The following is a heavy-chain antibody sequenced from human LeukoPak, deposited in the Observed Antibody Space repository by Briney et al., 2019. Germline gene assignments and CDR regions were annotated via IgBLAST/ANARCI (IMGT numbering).Heavy chain of an antibody. CDR2: ISAYNGNT. V-gene: IGHV1-18*01. D-gene: IGHD4-17*01. J-gene: IGHJ6*02. Sequence: ASVKVSYKASGYTFTSYGISWVRQAPGQGLEWMGWISAYNGNTNYAQKLQGRVTMTTDTSTSTAYMELRSLRSDDTAVYYCARSRGYGDYATYYYYGMDVWGQGTTVTVSS. CDR1: GYTFTSYG. CDR3: ARSRGYGDYATYYYYGMDV.